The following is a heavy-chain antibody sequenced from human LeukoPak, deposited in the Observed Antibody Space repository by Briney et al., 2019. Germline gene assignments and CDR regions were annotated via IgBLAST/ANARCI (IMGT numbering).Heavy chain of an antibody. J-gene: IGHJ4*02. V-gene: IGHV3-23*01. CDR1: GFTFSSYA. D-gene: IGHD3-3*01. CDR3: AKGNTIFGVVTPFDY. CDR2: ISGSGGST. Sequence: GGSLRLSCAASGFTFSSYAMSWVRQAPGKGLEWVSAISGSGGSTYYADSVKGRFTISRDNSKNTLYLQMSSLRAEDTAVYYCAKGNTIFGVVTPFDYWGQGTLVTVSS.